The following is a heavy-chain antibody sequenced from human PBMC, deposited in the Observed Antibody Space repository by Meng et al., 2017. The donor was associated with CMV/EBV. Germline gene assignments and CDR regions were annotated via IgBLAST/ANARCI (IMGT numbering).Heavy chain of an antibody. V-gene: IGHV3-21*01. CDR3: ARSTRGLAAAGGDY. CDR2: ISSSSSYI. CDR1: GFTFSSYS. D-gene: IGHD6-13*01. Sequence: GGPLRLSCAASGFTFSSYSMNWVRQAPGKGLEWVSSISSSSSYIYYADSVKGRFTISRDNAKNSLYLQMNSLRAEDTAVYYCARSTRGLAAAGGDYWGQGTLVTVSS. J-gene: IGHJ4*02.